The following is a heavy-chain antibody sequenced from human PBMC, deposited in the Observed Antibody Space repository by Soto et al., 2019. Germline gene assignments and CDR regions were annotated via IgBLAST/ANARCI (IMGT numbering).Heavy chain of an antibody. J-gene: IGHJ4*02. D-gene: IGHD3-3*02. V-gene: IGHV1-69*13. CDR2: VIPVFNTS. Sequence: GASVKVSCKASGGAFGRYSFSWLRQAPAQGLEGVGGVIPVFNTSNYSLKFQGRVVIFPHLSTSTDFIELRSQPSEDTALSFSARGDGLPAVTIFAYWSQGTLVIVSS. CDR3: ARGDGLPAVTIFAY. CDR1: GGAFGRYS.